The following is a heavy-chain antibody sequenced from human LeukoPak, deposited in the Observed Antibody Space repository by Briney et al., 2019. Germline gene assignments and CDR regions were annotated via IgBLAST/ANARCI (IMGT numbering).Heavy chain of an antibody. J-gene: IGHJ4*02. CDR1: GASISLYY. CDR3: ARDTGTAHFDS. D-gene: IGHD1-1*01. CDR2: IYTSGHT. V-gene: IGHV4-4*07. Sequence: SETLSLTCTVSGASISLYYWTWIRQPAEKGLEWIGRIYTSGHTNYNPSLQSRVTISVDTSKNRFSLRLSSVTAADTAVYYCARDTGTAHFDSWGQGTLVTVSS.